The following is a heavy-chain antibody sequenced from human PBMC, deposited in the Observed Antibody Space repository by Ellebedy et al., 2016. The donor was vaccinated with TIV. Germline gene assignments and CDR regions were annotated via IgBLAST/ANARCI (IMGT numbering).Heavy chain of an antibody. CDR1: GGTFSSYA. CDR2: ISAYNGNT. Sequence: ASVKVSCXASGGTFSSYAISWVRQAPGQGLEWMGWISAYNGNTNYAQKLQGRVTMTTDTSTSTAYMELSSLRSEDTAVYYCARTTVVTPDFDYWGQGTLVTVSS. CDR3: ARTTVVTPDFDY. J-gene: IGHJ4*02. D-gene: IGHD4-23*01. V-gene: IGHV1-18*01.